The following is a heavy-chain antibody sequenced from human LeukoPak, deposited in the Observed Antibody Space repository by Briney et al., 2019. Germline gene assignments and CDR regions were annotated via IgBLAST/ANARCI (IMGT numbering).Heavy chain of an antibody. V-gene: IGHV3-33*01. CDR1: GFTFSSYG. Sequence: PGRSLRLSCAASGFTFSSYGMHWVRQAPGKGLEWVAVIWYDGSNKYYADSVKGRFTISRDNSKNTLYLQMNSLRAEDTAVYYCARASWCSSSACCTTPIDHWGQGALVTVSS. CDR3: ARASWCSSSACCTTPIDH. J-gene: IGHJ4*02. CDR2: IWYDGSNK. D-gene: IGHD2-2*01.